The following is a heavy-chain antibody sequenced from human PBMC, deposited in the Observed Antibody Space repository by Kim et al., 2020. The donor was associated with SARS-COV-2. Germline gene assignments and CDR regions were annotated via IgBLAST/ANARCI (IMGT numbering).Heavy chain of an antibody. CDR2: IWYDGSNK. V-gene: IGHV3-33*06. Sequence: GGSLRLSCAASGFTFSSYAMHWVRQAPGKGLEWVAVIWYDGSNKYYADSVKGRFTISRDNSKNTLYLQMNSLRAEDTAVYYCAKSGYSSSWEVYFFDYWG. D-gene: IGHD6-13*01. CDR3: AKSGYSSSWEVYFFDY. CDR1: GFTFSSYA. J-gene: IGHJ4*01.